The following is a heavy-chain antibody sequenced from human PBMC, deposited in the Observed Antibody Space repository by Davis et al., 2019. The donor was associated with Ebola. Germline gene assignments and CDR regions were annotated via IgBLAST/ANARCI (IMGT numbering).Heavy chain of an antibody. CDR1: GFTVSSNY. Sequence: PGGSLRLSCAASGFTVSSNYMSWVRQAPGKGLEWVSVIYSGGSTYYADSVKGRFTISRDNSKNTLYLQMNSLRAEDTAVYYCARGGLRFLDRQSGMDVWGKGTTVTVSS. CDR2: IYSGGST. D-gene: IGHD3-3*01. CDR3: ARGGLRFLDRQSGMDV. V-gene: IGHV3-66*01. J-gene: IGHJ6*04.